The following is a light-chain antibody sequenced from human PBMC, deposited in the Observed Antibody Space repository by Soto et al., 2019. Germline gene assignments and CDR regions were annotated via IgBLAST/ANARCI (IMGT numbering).Light chain of an antibody. V-gene: IGLV2-14*01. J-gene: IGLJ1*01. CDR1: SSDVGDYTS. Sequence: VLTQPASVSGSPGQSISISCTGPSSDVGDYTSVSWFQQHPGKAPKLMIYEVSNRPSGVSNRFSGSKSANTASLTISGLQAEDEADYYCTSYTSSTTLYVFGTGTKVTVL. CDR2: EVS. CDR3: TSYTSSTTLYV.